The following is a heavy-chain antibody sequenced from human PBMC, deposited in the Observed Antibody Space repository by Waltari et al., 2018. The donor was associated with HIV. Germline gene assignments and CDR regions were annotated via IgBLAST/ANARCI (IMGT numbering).Heavy chain of an antibody. D-gene: IGHD2-15*01. CDR3: SREGYGGNPANNFDF. CDR1: GGSSSGYY. V-gene: IGHV4-34*01. J-gene: IGHJ4*02. CDR2: VNHSGNI. Sequence: VHLQQSGAGLLKHSETLSLTCTVSGGSSSGYYWSWIRQPPGQGLDWIGEVNHSGNINYNPSLKSRLIISVDTSKRQFSLRLKSVTAADTAVYYCSREGYGGNPANNFDFWGQGTLVSVSS.